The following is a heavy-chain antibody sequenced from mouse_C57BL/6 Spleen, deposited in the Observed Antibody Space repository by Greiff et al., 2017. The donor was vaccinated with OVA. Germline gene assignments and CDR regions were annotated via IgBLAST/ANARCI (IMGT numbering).Heavy chain of an antibody. CDR1: GYSITSGYY. CDR3: ARATGT. J-gene: IGHJ3*01. D-gene: IGHD4-1*01. Sequence: EVQLQESGPGLVKPSQSLSLTCSVTGYSITSGYYWNWIRQFPGNKLEWMGYISYDGSNNYNPSLKNRISITRDTSKNQFFLKLNSVTTEDTATYYCARATGTWGQGTLVTVSA. CDR2: ISYDGSN. V-gene: IGHV3-6*01.